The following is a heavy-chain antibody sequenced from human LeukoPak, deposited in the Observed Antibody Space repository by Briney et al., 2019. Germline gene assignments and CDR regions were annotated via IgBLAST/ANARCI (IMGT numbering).Heavy chain of an antibody. D-gene: IGHD3-22*01. Sequence: SVKVSCKASGYTFTGYYMHWVRQAPGQGLEWMGRIIPIFGTANYAQKFQGRVTITTDESTSTAYMELSSLRSEDTAVYYCARAVYDSSGYYFDYWGQGTLVTVSS. CDR3: ARAVYDSSGYYFDY. CDR2: IIPIFGTA. J-gene: IGHJ4*02. V-gene: IGHV1-69*05. CDR1: GYTFTGYY.